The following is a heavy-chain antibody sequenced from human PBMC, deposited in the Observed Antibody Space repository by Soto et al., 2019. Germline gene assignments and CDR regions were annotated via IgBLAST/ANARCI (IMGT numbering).Heavy chain of an antibody. J-gene: IGHJ5*02. CDR2: ISGSGGST. Sequence: GGSLRLSCAASGFTFSSYAMSWVRQAPGKGLEWVSAISGSGGSTYYADSVKGRFTISRDNSKNTLYLQMNSLRAEDTAVYYCAKAGRITMVRGASFWFDPWGQGTLVTVSS. V-gene: IGHV3-23*01. CDR1: GFTFSSYA. D-gene: IGHD3-10*01. CDR3: AKAGRITMVRGASFWFDP.